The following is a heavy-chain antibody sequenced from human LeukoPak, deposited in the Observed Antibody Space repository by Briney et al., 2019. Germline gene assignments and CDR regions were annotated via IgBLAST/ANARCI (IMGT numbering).Heavy chain of an antibody. V-gene: IGHV3-30*18. CDR3: AKDEPGSYSPSDY. J-gene: IGHJ4*02. CDR2: SSYDGTDK. Sequence: PGGSLRLSCAASGFAFSNYAMHWVRQAPGKGLEWLAFSSYDGTDKYYAGSVKGRFTISRDNSKNTLYLQMNSLRAEDTAVYYCAKDEPGSYSPSDYWGQGTLVTVSS. CDR1: GFAFSNYA. D-gene: IGHD3-10*01.